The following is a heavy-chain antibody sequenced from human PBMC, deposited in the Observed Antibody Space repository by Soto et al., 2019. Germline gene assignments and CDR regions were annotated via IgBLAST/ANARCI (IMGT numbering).Heavy chain of an antibody. CDR2: ISSSSSDI. V-gene: IGHV3-21*01. CDR3: AYLRSGCNYYDRSDYRSTDNGAFDI. Sequence: EVQLVESGGGLVKPGGSLRLSCAASGFTFSTYSMNWVRQAPGKGLDWVSSISSSSSDIYYADSVKGRLTISRDNAKNSVYLQMNRHGPDDTAVYYCAYLRSGCNYYDRSDYRSTDNGAFDIGGQGTMVTFSS. CDR1: GFTFSTYS. J-gene: IGHJ3*02. D-gene: IGHD3-22*01.